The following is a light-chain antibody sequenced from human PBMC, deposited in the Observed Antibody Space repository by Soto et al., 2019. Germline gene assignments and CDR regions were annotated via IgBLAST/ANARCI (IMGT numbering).Light chain of an antibody. J-gene: IGLJ2*01. CDR2: EVT. V-gene: IGLV2-8*01. Sequence: QSALTQPPSASGSPGQSVTISCTGTSSDVGGYNYVSWYQQHPGKAPKLMIHEVTKRPSGDPDRFSGSKSGNTASLTVSGLQADDEADYYCSSYAGNNNLLFGGGTKLTVL. CDR1: SSDVGGYNY. CDR3: SSYAGNNNLL.